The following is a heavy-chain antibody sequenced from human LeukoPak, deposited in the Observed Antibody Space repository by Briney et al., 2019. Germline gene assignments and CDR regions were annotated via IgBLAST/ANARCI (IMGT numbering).Heavy chain of an antibody. V-gene: IGHV4-34*01. CDR3: AGRGYSYGPRDY. J-gene: IGHJ4*02. D-gene: IGHD5-18*01. CDR1: GGSFSGYY. Sequence: SETLSLTCAVYGGSFSGYYWSWIRQPPGKGLEWIGEINHSGSTNYNPSLKSRVTISVDTSKNQFSLKLSSVTAADTAVYYCAGRGYSYGPRDYWGQGTLVTVSS. CDR2: INHSGST.